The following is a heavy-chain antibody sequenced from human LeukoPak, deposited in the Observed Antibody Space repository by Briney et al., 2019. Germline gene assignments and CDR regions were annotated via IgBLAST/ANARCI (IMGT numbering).Heavy chain of an antibody. Sequence: PGGSLRLSCAASGFTVSSNYMSWVRQAPGKGLEWVSAISGSGGSTYYADSVKGRFTISRDNSKNTLYLQMNSLRAEDTAVYYCAKDLGGGEGAAFDYWGQGTLVTVSS. V-gene: IGHV3-23*01. J-gene: IGHJ4*02. D-gene: IGHD3-16*01. CDR2: ISGSGGST. CDR1: GFTVSSNY. CDR3: AKDLGGGEGAAFDY.